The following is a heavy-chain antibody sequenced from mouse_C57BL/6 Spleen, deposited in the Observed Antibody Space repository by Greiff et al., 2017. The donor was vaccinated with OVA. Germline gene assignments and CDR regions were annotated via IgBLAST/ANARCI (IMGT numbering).Heavy chain of an antibody. Sequence: EVKLQESGPGLVKPSQSLSLTCSVTGYSITSGYYWNWIRQFPGNKLEWMGYISYDGSNNYNPLLKNRSSITRDTSRKQFFLKLNSVTTEDTATYYCARFITTVVRYFDVWGTGTTVTVSS. CDR2: ISYDGSN. V-gene: IGHV3-6*01. D-gene: IGHD1-1*01. J-gene: IGHJ1*03. CDR1: GYSITSGYY. CDR3: ARFITTVVRYFDV.